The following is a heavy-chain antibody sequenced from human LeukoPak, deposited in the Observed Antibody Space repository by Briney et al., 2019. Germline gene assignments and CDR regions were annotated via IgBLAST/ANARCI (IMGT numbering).Heavy chain of an antibody. D-gene: IGHD5-18*01. J-gene: IGHJ4*02. CDR1: GYSFPNYW. Sequence: GGSLKISWKGSGYSFPNYWIGWGRQMPGKGLEWIGIVYPATSDTTYSPSFQGQVTISADKSSSTAYLQWSSLKASDTAIYYCARPKTLGGYNYEFEFWGQGTLVTVSS. V-gene: IGHV5-51*01. CDR3: ARPKTLGGYNYEFEF. CDR2: VYPATSDT.